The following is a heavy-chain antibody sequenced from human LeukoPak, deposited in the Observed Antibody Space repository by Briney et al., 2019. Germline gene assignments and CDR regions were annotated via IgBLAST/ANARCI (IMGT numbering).Heavy chain of an antibody. CDR2: ISYDGSNK. Sequence: GGSLRLSCAASGFTFSSYGMHWVRQAPGKGLEWVAVISYDGSNKYYADSVKGRFTISRDNSKNTLYLQMNSLRAEDTAVYYCAKGASYYDILTDYFDYWGQGTLVTVSS. D-gene: IGHD3-9*01. CDR1: GFTFSSYG. J-gene: IGHJ4*02. V-gene: IGHV3-30*18. CDR3: AKGASYYDILTDYFDY.